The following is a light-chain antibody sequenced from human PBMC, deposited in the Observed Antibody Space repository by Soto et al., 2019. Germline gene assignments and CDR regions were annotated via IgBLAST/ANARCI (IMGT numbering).Light chain of an antibody. CDR3: QQSYSTPYT. CDR2: AAS. J-gene: IGKJ2*01. V-gene: IGKV1-39*01. Sequence: DIQMTQSPSSLSASVGDRVTITCRASQSISSYLNWYQQKPGKAPKLLTYAASSLQSGVPSRFSGIGSGTDFTLTISSLQPEDFATYSCQQSYSTPYTFGQGTKLEIK. CDR1: QSISSY.